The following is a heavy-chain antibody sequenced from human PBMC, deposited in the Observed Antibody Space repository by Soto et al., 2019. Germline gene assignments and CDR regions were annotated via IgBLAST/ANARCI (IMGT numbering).Heavy chain of an antibody. J-gene: IGHJ5*02. D-gene: IGHD2-2*02. CDR3: ARGVGCSSTSRYTRFDP. CDR1: GYSFTSYW. Sequence: EYVKLPCQGSGYSFTSYWISLVRQMPGKGLEWMGRIDPSDSYTHYSPSFQGHVTISADKSIRTAYLPWSSLKASHTGVYYCARGVGCSSTSRYTRFDPWGQGTLVTVSS. CDR2: IDPSDSYT. V-gene: IGHV5-10-1*01.